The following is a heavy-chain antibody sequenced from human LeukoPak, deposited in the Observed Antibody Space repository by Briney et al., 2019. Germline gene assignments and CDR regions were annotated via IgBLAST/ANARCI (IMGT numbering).Heavy chain of an antibody. Sequence: ASVKVSRKASGYTFTGYYMHWVRQAPGQGLEWMGWINPNSGGTNYAQKFQGRVTMTRDTSISTAYMELSSLRSDDTAMYYCARGGYGSSSSGEDYWGQGTLVTVSS. CDR2: INPNSGGT. D-gene: IGHD6-6*01. CDR1: GYTFTGYY. CDR3: ARGGYGSSSSGEDY. J-gene: IGHJ4*02. V-gene: IGHV1-2*02.